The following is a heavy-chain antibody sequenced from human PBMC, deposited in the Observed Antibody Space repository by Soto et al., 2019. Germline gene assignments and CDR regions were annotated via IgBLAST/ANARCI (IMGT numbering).Heavy chain of an antibody. CDR3: AKDFPTALWSYYYDSSGSWWGY. Sequence: EVQLLESGGGLVQPGGSLRLSCAASGFTFSSYAMSWVRQAPGKGLEWVSAISGSGGSTYYADSVKGRFTISRDNSKNTLYLQMNSLRAEDTAVYYCAKDFPTALWSYYYDSSGSWWGYWGQGTLVTVSS. J-gene: IGHJ4*02. D-gene: IGHD3-22*01. CDR1: GFTFSSYA. V-gene: IGHV3-23*01. CDR2: ISGSGGST.